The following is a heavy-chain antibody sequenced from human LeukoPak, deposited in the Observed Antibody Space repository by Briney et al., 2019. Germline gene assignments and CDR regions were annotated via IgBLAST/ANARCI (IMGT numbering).Heavy chain of an antibody. Sequence: SETLSLTCTVSGGSMSNYYWSWIRQSPGKGLDWIGHIYSTGATSYNPSLKSRVSVSIDSSKNQFSLKLDSVTAADTAVYYCARGPNSSSWYYYYYGMDVWGQGTTVTVSS. J-gene: IGHJ6*02. CDR1: GGSMSNYY. CDR2: IYSTGAT. V-gene: IGHV4-59*12. CDR3: ARGPNSSSWYYYYYGMDV. D-gene: IGHD6-13*01.